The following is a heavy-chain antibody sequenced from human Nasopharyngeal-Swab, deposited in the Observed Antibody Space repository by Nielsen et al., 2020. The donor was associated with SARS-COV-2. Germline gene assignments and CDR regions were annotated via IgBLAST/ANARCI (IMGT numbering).Heavy chain of an antibody. CDR3: TSRNPETGSY. J-gene: IGHJ4*02. D-gene: IGHD1-14*01. Sequence: GESLKISCAASGFTFSGSAMHWVRQASGKGLEWVGRIRSKANSYAAAYAASVKGRFTISRDGSKNTAYLQMNSLKTEDTAVYYCTSRNPETGSYWGQGTLVTVSS. CDR2: IRSKANSYAA. CDR1: GFTFSGSA. V-gene: IGHV3-73*01.